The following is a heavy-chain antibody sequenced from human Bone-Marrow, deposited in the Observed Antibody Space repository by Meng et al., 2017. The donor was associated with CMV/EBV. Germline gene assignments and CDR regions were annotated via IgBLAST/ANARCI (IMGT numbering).Heavy chain of an antibody. Sequence: ASVKVSCKASGYTFTAHFFHWVRQAPGQGLEWMGWIHPQRGYTNYAQQFQGRLTLTSDTSINTGYMELTRLTSDDTAVYYCARDNNWGPDYWGQGTLVPSPQ. CDR3: ARDNNWGPDY. CDR2: IHPQRGYT. J-gene: IGHJ4*02. D-gene: IGHD1-1*01. V-gene: IGHV1-2*02. CDR1: GYTFTAHF.